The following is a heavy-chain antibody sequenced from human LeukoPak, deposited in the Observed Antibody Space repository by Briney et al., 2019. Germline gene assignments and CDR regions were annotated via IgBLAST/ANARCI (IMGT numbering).Heavy chain of an antibody. J-gene: IGHJ4*02. Sequence: ASVKVSCKASGYTFTSYGISWVRQAPGQGLEWMGWISAYNGNTNYAQKLQGRVTMTTDTSTSTAYMELRSLRSDDTAVYYCARDGSINYYDSSGYYYFVGELDYWGQGTLVTVSS. CDR1: GYTFTSYG. CDR3: ARDGSINYYDSSGYYYFVGELDY. D-gene: IGHD3-22*01. V-gene: IGHV1-18*01. CDR2: ISAYNGNT.